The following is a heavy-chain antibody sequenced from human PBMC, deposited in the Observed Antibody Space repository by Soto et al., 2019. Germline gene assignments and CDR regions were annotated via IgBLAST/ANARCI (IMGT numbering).Heavy chain of an antibody. CDR3: AREAPTGIAAAGPFTSYYYGMDV. CDR1: GFTFSNYA. V-gene: IGHV3-30-3*01. J-gene: IGHJ6*02. D-gene: IGHD6-13*01. Sequence: PGVSLRLSCAASGFTFSNYAMHWVRQAQGKGLEWVAVISYDGSNKYYADSVKGRFTISRDNSKNTLYLQMNSLRAEDTAVYYCAREAPTGIAAAGPFTSYYYGMDVWGQGTTATVSS. CDR2: ISYDGSNK.